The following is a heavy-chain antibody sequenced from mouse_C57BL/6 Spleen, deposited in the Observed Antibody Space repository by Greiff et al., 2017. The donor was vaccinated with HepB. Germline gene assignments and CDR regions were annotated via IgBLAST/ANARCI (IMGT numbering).Heavy chain of an antibody. V-gene: IGHV1-53*01. D-gene: IGHD1-1*01. J-gene: IGHJ2*01. CDR2: INPSNGGT. CDR1: GYTFTSYW. Sequence: QVQLKQPGTELVKPGASVKLSCKASGYTFTSYWMHWVKQRPGQGLEWIGNINPSNGGTNYNEKFKSKATLTLDKSSSTAYMQLSSLTSEYSAVYYCARSGLTTVPFDYWGQGTTLTVSS. CDR3: ARSGLTTVPFDY.